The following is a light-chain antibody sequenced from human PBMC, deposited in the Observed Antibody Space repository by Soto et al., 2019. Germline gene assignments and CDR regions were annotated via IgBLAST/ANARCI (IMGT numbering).Light chain of an antibody. CDR2: GAS. J-gene: IGKJ1*01. V-gene: IGKV3-15*01. Sequence: IVLTQSPATLSLSPLEIATLSGRASQSVSSYLAWYQQKPGQAPRLLIYGASIRATDIPARFIGSGSGTEFTLTISSLQPDDFSTFYCQQYNNYPWTFGQGTKVDIK. CDR3: QQYNNYPWT. CDR1: QSVSSY.